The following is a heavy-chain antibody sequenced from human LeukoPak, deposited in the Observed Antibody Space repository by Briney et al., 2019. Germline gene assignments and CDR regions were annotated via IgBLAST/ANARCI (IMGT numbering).Heavy chain of an antibody. V-gene: IGHV3-23*01. CDR2: ISGSGGST. D-gene: IGHD3-22*01. J-gene: IGHJ4*02. Sequence: GGSLRLSCAASGFNFDDYAIHWVRQAPGKGLEWVSAISGSGGSTYYADSVKGRFTISRDNSKNTLYLQMNSLRAEDTAVYYCASTYYYDSSGYYYVPDYWGQGTLVTVSS. CDR1: GFNFDDYA. CDR3: ASTYYYDSSGYYYVPDY.